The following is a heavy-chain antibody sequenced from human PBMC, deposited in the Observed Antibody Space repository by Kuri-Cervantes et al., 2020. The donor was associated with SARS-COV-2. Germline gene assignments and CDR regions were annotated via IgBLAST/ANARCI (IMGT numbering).Heavy chain of an antibody. Sequence: GESLKISCAASGFTFSSYSMNWVRQAPGKGLECVSSISSSSSYIYYADSVKGRFTISRDNSKNTLYLQMNSLRAEDTAVYYCASWYSSSWYHYYYMDVW. J-gene: IGHJ6*03. CDR1: GFTFSSYS. D-gene: IGHD6-13*01. CDR2: ISSSSSYI. V-gene: IGHV3-21*01. CDR3: ASWYSSSWYHYYYMDV.